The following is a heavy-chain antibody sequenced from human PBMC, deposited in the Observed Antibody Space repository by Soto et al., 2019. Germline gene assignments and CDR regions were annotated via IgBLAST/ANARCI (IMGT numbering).Heavy chain of an antibody. CDR3: ARSQGSSTSLEIYYYYYYGMDV. V-gene: IGHV1-69*01. Sequence: QVQLVQSGAEVKKPGSSVKVSCKASGGTFSSYAISWVRQAPGQGLEWMGGIISISGTANYAQKFQGRVTITSDESTSTAYMKLSSLRSEDTSVYYCARSQGSSTSLEIYYYYYYGMDVWGQGTTVTVSS. CDR2: IISISGTA. CDR1: GGTFSSYA. J-gene: IGHJ6*02. D-gene: IGHD2-2*01.